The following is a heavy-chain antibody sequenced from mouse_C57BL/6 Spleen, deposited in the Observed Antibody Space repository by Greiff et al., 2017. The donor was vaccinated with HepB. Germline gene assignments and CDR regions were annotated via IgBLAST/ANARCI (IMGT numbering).Heavy chain of an antibody. CDR2: INPSTGGT. CDR3: ARRYYYCPMDY. J-gene: IGHJ4*01. CDR1: GYSFTGYY. D-gene: IGHD1-1*01. Sequence: EVQLQQSGPELVKPGASVKISCKASGYSFTGYYMNWVKQSPEKSLEWIGEINPSTGGTTYNQKFKAKATLTVDKSSSTAYMQLKSLTSEDSAVYYCARRYYYCPMDYWGQGTSVTVSS. V-gene: IGHV1-42*01.